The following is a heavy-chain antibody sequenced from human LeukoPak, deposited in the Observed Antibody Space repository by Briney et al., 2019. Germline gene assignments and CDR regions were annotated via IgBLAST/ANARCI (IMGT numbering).Heavy chain of an antibody. J-gene: IGHJ4*02. V-gene: IGHV3-21*01. D-gene: IGHD6-13*01. CDR1: GFTFSNYA. CDR3: ARVRAAAGREPLDY. CDR2: ISSSSSYI. Sequence: GGSLRLSCAASGFTFSNYAMNWVRQAPGKGLEWVSSISSSSSYIYYADSVKGRFTISRDNAKNSLYLQMNSLRAEDTAVYYCARVRAAAGREPLDYWGQGTLVTVSS.